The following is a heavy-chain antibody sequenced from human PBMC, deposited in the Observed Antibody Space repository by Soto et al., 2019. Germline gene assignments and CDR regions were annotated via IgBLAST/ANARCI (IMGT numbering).Heavy chain of an antibody. Sequence: EVQLLESGGSLVQPGGSLRLSCEASGFTFSTFAMNWVRQAPGEGLEWVSSISGSGGNTQYADSVKGRVTISRDNSKTTLYLQMNPLRAEDTAVYYCAKCDVLMTTSGGWCNGFDPWGQGTLVIVSS. CDR3: AKCDVLMTTSGGWCNGFDP. D-gene: IGHD2-21*01. CDR1: GFTFSTFA. V-gene: IGHV3-23*01. CDR2: ISGSGGNT. J-gene: IGHJ5*02.